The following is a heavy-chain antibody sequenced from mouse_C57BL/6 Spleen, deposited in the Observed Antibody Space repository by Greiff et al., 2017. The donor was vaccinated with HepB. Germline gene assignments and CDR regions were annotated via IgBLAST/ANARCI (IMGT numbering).Heavy chain of an antibody. CDR2: IYPSDSET. CDR3: ARSGYKRYFDV. Sequence: VQLQQPGAELVRPGSSVKLSCKASGYTFTSYWMDWVKQRPGQGLEWIGNIYPSDSETHYNQKFKDKATLTVDKSSSTAYMQLSSLTSEDSAVYYCARSGYKRYFDVWGTGTTVTVSS. V-gene: IGHV1-61*01. D-gene: IGHD1-3*01. CDR1: GYTFTSYW. J-gene: IGHJ1*03.